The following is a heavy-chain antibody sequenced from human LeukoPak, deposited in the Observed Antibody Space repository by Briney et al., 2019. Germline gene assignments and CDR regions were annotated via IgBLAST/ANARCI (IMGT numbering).Heavy chain of an antibody. Sequence: ASVKVSCKPPGYTFSNYGVSWVRQAPGQGLEWMAWISAYNGNTKHAQKFQDRVTMTTDTSTSTAYLEVRGLRSDDTAVYYCARDNPYGPFDYWGQGALVTVSS. V-gene: IGHV1-18*01. CDR3: ARDNPYGPFDY. J-gene: IGHJ4*02. CDR2: ISAYNGNT. CDR1: GYTFSNYG. D-gene: IGHD3-10*01.